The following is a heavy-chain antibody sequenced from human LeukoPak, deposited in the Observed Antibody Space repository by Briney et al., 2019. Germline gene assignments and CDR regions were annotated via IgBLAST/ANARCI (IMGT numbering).Heavy chain of an antibody. J-gene: IGHJ4*02. D-gene: IGHD3-22*01. CDR2: ISYDGSNQ. CDR3: ARGYYYDSSGYYQHFDH. CDR1: GFTFNSYS. Sequence: PGGSLRLSCAASGFTFNSYSMTWVRQAPGKGLEWVALISYDGSNQYYADSVKGRFTISRDNSKNTLYLQMNSLRAEDTAVYYCARGYYYDSSGYYQHFDHWGQGTLVTVSS. V-gene: IGHV3-30*03.